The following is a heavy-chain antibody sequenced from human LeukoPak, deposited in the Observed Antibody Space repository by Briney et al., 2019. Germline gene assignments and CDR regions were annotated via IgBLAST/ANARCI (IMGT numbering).Heavy chain of an antibody. CDR2: IYYSGST. CDR1: GGSISSGDYY. CDR3: ASRYGSGRERPFDI. D-gene: IGHD3-10*01. Sequence: SQTLSLTCTVSGGSISSGDYYWSWTRQPPGKGLELIGYIYYSGSTYYNPSLKRRVTISVDTSKNQFALKLSSVTAADKAVYYCASRYGSGRERPFDIWGQGTMVTVSS. J-gene: IGHJ3*02. V-gene: IGHV4-30-4*01.